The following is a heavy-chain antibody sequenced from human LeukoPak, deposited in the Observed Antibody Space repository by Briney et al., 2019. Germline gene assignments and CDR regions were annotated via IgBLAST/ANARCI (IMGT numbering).Heavy chain of an antibody. CDR1: GFTFSRYW. Sequence: GGSLRLSCAASGFTFSRYWMHWVRQAPGKGLVWVSRINTDGRTITYADSVKGRFTISRDNAKNTLYLQMNSLRAEDTAVYYCVRSAFLATEFYFDYWGHGTLVTVSS. CDR3: VRSAFLATEFYFDY. CDR2: INTDGRTI. D-gene: IGHD5-24*01. V-gene: IGHV3-74*01. J-gene: IGHJ4*01.